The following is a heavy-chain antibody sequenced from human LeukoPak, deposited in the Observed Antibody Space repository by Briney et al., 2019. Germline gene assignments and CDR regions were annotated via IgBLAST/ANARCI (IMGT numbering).Heavy chain of an antibody. D-gene: IGHD5-12*01. CDR1: GFTFSSYG. Sequence: GKSLRLSCAASGFTFSSYGMLWVRQAPGKGLEWVAVISYDGSNKYYADSVKGRFTISRDNVKNSLYLQMNSLRVEDTAVYYCARARGGYDLDYWGQGTLVTVSS. CDR2: ISYDGSNK. V-gene: IGHV3-30*03. J-gene: IGHJ4*02. CDR3: ARARGGYDLDY.